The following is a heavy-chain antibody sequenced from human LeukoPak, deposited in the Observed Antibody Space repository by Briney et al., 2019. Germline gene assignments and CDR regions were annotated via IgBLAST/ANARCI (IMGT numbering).Heavy chain of an antibody. D-gene: IGHD4-23*01. V-gene: IGHV4-59*01. CDR3: ARGEGYGGNSDYFDY. CDR1: GGSISTYY. Sequence: SETLSLTCTVSGGSISTYYWSWIWQLPGKGLEWIGYIYYSGSTAYNPSLKSRVTISVDTSKNQFSLKLSSVTAADTAVYYCARGEGYGGNSDYFDYWGQGTLVTVSS. CDR2: IYYSGST. J-gene: IGHJ4*02.